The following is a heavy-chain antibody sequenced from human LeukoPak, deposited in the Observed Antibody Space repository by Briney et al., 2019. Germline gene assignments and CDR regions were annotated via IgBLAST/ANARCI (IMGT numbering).Heavy chain of an antibody. Sequence: GGSLRLSCSASGFTFSSYAMHWVRQAPGKGLEYVSAISSNGGSTYYADSVKGRFTISRDNSKNTLYLQMSSLRAEDTAVYYCVKPSQKVRGLRSGGSCYSLDWGQGTLVTVSS. CDR1: GFTFSSYA. CDR2: ISSNGGST. V-gene: IGHV3-64D*06. D-gene: IGHD2-15*01. CDR3: VKPSQKVRGLRSGGSCYSLD. J-gene: IGHJ4*02.